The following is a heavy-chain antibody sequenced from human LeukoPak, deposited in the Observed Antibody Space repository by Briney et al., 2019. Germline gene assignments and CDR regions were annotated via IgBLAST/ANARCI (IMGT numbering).Heavy chain of an antibody. Sequence: PGRSLRLSCAASGFTFSSYAMHWVRQAPGKGLEWVAVISYDGSNKYYADSVKGRFTISRDNSKNTLYLQMNSLKAEDTAVYYCTRRYYHDSSGYYNGDFWGQGTLVTVSS. CDR2: ISYDGSNK. D-gene: IGHD3-22*01. V-gene: IGHV3-30-3*01. CDR1: GFTFSSYA. CDR3: TRRYYHDSSGYYNGDF. J-gene: IGHJ4*02.